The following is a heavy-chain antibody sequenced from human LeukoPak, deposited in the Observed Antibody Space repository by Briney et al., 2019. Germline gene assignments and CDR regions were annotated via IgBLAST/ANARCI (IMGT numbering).Heavy chain of an antibody. CDR3: ARRAYYYGSGSYYFDY. CDR2: IYPGDYDT. CDR1: GYNFANYG. J-gene: IGHJ4*02. D-gene: IGHD3-10*01. V-gene: IGHV5-51*01. Sequence: GDSRKISCKGSGYNFANYGIGWVRQVPGKGLEWLGIIYPGDYDTRYSPSFQGHVNISAYKSISTAFLRWSSPKASDTAMYYFARRAYYYGSGSYYFDYWGQGTLVTVSS.